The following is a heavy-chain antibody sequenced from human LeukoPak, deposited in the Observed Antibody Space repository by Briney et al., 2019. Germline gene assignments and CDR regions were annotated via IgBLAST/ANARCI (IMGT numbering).Heavy chain of an antibody. J-gene: IGHJ4*02. V-gene: IGHV1-2*02. CDR1: GYTFTGYY. Sequence: ASVKVSCKASGYTFTGYYMHWVRQAPGQGLEWMGWINPNSGGTNYAQKFQGRVTMTRDTSISTAYMGLSRLRSDDTAVYYCARMTYYYDSSGYWQNFDYWGQGTLVTVSS. D-gene: IGHD3-22*01. CDR2: INPNSGGT. CDR3: ARMTYYYDSSGYWQNFDY.